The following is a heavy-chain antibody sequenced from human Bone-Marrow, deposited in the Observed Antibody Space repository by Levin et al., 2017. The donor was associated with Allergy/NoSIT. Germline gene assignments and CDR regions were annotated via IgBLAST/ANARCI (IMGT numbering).Heavy chain of an antibody. D-gene: IGHD1-20*01. CDR3: ARHITASI. CDR2: IKKDGSEK. V-gene: IGHV3-7*01. CDR1: GFTFSSYW. Sequence: RGESLKISCEGSGFTFSSYWMTWVRQAPGKGLEWVANIKKDGSEKNYVDSVKGRFTISRDNAKNSLYLQMNNLRAEDTAVYYCARHITASIWGQGTMVTVSS. J-gene: IGHJ3*02.